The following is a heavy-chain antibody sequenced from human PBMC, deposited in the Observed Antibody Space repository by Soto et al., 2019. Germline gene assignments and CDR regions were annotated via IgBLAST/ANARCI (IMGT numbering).Heavy chain of an antibody. J-gene: IGHJ5*02. Sequence: EVQLVESGGGLVQPGGSLRLSCAASGFTFSNYWMHWVRQAPGKGLVWVSRMNEDGTTIDYADSVKGRFTISRDNAKSTLYLQMNSLRAEDTAVYYCAPVLGGLQGSWGQGTLVTVSS. V-gene: IGHV3-74*01. CDR3: APVLGGLQGS. CDR1: GFTFSNYW. D-gene: IGHD3-16*01. CDR2: MNEDGTTI.